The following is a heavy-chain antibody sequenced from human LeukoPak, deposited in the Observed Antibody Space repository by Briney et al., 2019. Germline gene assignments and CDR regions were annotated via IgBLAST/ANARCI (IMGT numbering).Heavy chain of an antibody. V-gene: IGHV4-61*01. J-gene: IGHJ4*02. D-gene: IGHD6-13*01. CDR2: IYYSGST. CDR1: GGSISSSSYY. Sequence: SETLSLTCTASGGSISSSSYYWSWIRQPPGKGLEWIGYIYYSGSTNYNPSLKSRVTISVDTSKNQFSLKLSSVTAADTAVYYCAREDSSRGYYFDYWGQGTLVTVSS. CDR3: AREDSSRGYYFDY.